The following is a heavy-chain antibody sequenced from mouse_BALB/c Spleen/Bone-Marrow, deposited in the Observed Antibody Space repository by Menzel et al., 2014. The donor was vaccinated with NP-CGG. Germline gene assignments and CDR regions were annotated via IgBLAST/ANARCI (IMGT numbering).Heavy chain of an antibody. CDR3: ARHRYYFDY. CDR2: ISGGGGST. V-gene: IGHV5-12-1*01. CDR1: GFAFSGYD. Sequence: EVNLVESGGSLVKPGGSLKLSCAASGFAFSGYDMSWVRQTPEKRLEWVAYISGGGGSTYYPDTVKGRFTISRDNAKNTLYLQMSSLKSEDTAMYYCARHRYYFDYWGQGTTPTVSS. J-gene: IGHJ2*01.